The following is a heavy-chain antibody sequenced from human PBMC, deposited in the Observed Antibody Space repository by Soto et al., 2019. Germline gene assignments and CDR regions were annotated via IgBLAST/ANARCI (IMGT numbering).Heavy chain of an antibody. J-gene: IGHJ4*02. CDR3: AKRGVDTFGLSY. Sequence: EVQLLESGGGLVQPGGSLRLSCAASGFTFNSYAMSWVRQAPGEGLVWVSRINTDGSSTSYADSVKGRFTISRDNAKNTLYLQMNSLRVEDTAMYYCAKRGVDTFGLSYWGQGTLVTVSS. V-gene: IGHV3-74*02. D-gene: IGHD3-10*01. CDR1: GFTFNSYA. CDR2: INTDGSST.